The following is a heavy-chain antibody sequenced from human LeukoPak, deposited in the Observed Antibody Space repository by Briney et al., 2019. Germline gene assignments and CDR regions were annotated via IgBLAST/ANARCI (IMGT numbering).Heavy chain of an antibody. J-gene: IGHJ4*02. D-gene: IGHD1-26*01. Sequence: GGSLRLSCAASGFTFSSYAMHWVRQAPGKGLEWVAAILYDGSNKYYVDSVKGRFTISRDNSKNTLSLQMNSLRAEDTAVYYCARDQVGATFLFDYWGQGTLVTVSS. CDR3: ARDQVGATFLFDY. CDR2: ILYDGSNK. V-gene: IGHV3-30-3*01. CDR1: GFTFSSYA.